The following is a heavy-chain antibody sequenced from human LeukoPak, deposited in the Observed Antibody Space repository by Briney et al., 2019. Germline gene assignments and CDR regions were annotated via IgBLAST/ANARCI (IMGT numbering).Heavy chain of an antibody. D-gene: IGHD6-13*01. V-gene: IGHV2-5*02. J-gene: IGHJ4*02. CDR1: GFSLSTSGVG. CDR3: AHSPTSGMAAAEHFDY. Sequence: SGPTLVKPTQTLTLTCTFSGFSLSTSGVGVGWIRQPPGKALEWLALIYWDDDKRYSPFLKSRLTITKDTSKNQVVLTMTNMDPVDTATYYCAHSPTSGMAAAEHFDYWGQGTLVTVSS. CDR2: IYWDDDK.